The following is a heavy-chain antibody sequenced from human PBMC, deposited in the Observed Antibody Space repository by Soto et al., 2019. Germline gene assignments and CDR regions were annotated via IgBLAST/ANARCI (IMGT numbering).Heavy chain of an antibody. CDR2: ISHDGSNK. V-gene: IGHV3-30*18. CDR1: GFTFSSSG. CDR3: AKDRDTAMVAYYIDY. Sequence: GGSLRLSCAASGFTFSSSGMHWVRQAPGKGLEWVAVISHDGSNKYYADSVKGRFTISRDNSKNTLYLQMNSLRAEDTAVYYCAKDRDTAMVAYYIDYWGQGTLVRVSS. D-gene: IGHD5-18*01. J-gene: IGHJ4*02.